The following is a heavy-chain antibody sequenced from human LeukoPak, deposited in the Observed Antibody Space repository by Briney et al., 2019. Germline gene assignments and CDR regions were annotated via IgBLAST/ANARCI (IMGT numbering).Heavy chain of an antibody. V-gene: IGHV4-39*07. CDR3: ARVEIGGSSWYSNWFDP. J-gene: IGHJ5*02. CDR2: IYYSGST. CDR1: GGSISSSSYY. D-gene: IGHD6-13*01. Sequence: SSETLSLTCTVSGGSISSSSYYWGWLRQPPGKGLEWIGSIYYSGSTYYNPSLKSRVTISVDTSKNQFSLKLTSVTAADTAVYYCARVEIGGSSWYSNWFDPWGQGTLVTVFS.